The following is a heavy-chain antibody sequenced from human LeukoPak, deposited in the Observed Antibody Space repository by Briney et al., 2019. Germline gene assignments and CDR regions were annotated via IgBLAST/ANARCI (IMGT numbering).Heavy chain of an antibody. J-gene: IGHJ4*02. D-gene: IGHD5-24*01. V-gene: IGHV1-46*01. Sequence: GASVKVSCKASGYTFTSYYMHWVRQAPGQGLEWMGIINPSGGSTSYAQKFQGRVTMTRDTSTSTVYMELSSLRSEDTAVYYCARDLQWTPVPRQPTYYFDYWGQGTLVTVSS. CDR3: ARDLQWTPVPRQPTYYFDY. CDR2: INPSGGST. CDR1: GYTFTSYY.